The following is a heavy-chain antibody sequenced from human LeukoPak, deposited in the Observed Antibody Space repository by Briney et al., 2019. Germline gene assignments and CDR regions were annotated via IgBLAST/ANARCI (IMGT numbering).Heavy chain of an antibody. J-gene: IGHJ4*02. D-gene: IGHD7-27*01. CDR2: IYSGGST. CDR3: ARVSPWGFFDY. V-gene: IGHV3-66*01. Sequence: GGSLRLSCAASGFTVSSNYMSWVRQAPGKGLEWVSVIYSGGSTYYADSVKGRFTISRDNSKNTLYLQMNSLRAEDTAVYYCARVSPWGFFDYWGQGTLVTVSS. CDR1: GFTVSSNY.